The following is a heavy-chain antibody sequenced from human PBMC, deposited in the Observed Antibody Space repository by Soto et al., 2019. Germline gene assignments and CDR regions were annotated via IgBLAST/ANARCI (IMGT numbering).Heavy chain of an antibody. J-gene: IGHJ4*02. Sequence: QVQLVQSGAEVKKPGASVKVSCRTSGYTFSRYYMHWVRQAPGQGLEWMGIINPSSGSPNYAQNFLGSLTVTRDKSSSTVYMELNGLTSEDTAMYYCARGVVVKVYEMGGPDYWGQGTLVTVSS. CDR1: GYTFSRYY. V-gene: IGHV1-46*01. CDR3: ARGVVVKVYEMGGPDY. CDR2: INPSSGSP. D-gene: IGHD2-8*01.